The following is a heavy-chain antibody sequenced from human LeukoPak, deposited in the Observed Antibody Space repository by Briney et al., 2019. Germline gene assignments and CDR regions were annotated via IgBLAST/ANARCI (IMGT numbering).Heavy chain of an antibody. Sequence: GGSLRLSCAASGFTFSSYAMSWVRQAPGKGLEWVSAISGSGGSIYYADSVRGRFTISRDNSKNTLYLQMNSLRVEDTAVYFCARDPGAFPYFFDCWGQGTLVTVSS. D-gene: IGHD4/OR15-4a*01. J-gene: IGHJ4*02. CDR3: ARDPGAFPYFFDC. V-gene: IGHV3-23*01. CDR2: ISGSGGSI. CDR1: GFTFSSYA.